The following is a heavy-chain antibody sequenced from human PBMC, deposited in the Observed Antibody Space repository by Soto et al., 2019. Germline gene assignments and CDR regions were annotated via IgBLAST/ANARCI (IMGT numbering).Heavy chain of an antibody. CDR1: GDSISSSVW. CDR2: VFHTGNT. Sequence: TSETLSLTCAVSGDSISSSVWWTWVRQPPGKGLEWIGEVFHTGNTNYNPSLKSRGTMSVDKSTNEFSLKVTSVTAADTAIYYCARKAWVRFDYWGQGALVTVSS. V-gene: IGHV4-4*02. CDR3: ARKAWVRFDY. J-gene: IGHJ4*02. D-gene: IGHD7-27*01.